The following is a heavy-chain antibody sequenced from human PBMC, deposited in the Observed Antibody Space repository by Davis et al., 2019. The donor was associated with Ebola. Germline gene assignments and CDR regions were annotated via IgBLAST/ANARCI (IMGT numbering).Heavy chain of an antibody. D-gene: IGHD3-3*01. Sequence: GESLKISCKGSGYGFRNYWIAWVRQMPGKGLEYMGIIYPGDSDVRYSPSFQGQVTISADKSISTAYLQWNSLKASDTAMYYCARLIDFWMRNGFDIWGQGTKVTVSS. J-gene: IGHJ3*02. CDR2: IYPGDSDV. CDR1: GYGFRNYW. CDR3: ARLIDFWMRNGFDI. V-gene: IGHV5-51*01.